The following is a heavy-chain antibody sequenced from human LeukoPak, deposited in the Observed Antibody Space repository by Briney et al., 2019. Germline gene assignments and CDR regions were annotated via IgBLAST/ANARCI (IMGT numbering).Heavy chain of an antibody. CDR3: STSIRGYSDY. D-gene: IGHD2-2*01. CDR2: IKQDGSEK. V-gene: IGHV3-7*01. CDR1: GFTFSSYW. Sequence: PGGSLRLSCAASGFTFSSYWMSWVRQAPGKGREWVANIKQDGSEKYYVDSVKGRFTISRDNDKNSLYLQMNSLRAEDTAVYYCSTSIRGYSDYWGQGTLVTVSS. J-gene: IGHJ4*02.